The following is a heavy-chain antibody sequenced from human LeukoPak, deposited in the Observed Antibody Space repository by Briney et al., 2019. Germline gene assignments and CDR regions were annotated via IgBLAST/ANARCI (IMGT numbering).Heavy chain of an antibody. CDR1: VFTLRRYG. V-gene: IGHV3-74*01. Sequence: GGSLRLSCAACVFTLRRYGMHGVRQAPGKGLVGVSRINSDGSGTSYEDCVKGRFTISRDNAKNTLYLQMNSLTVEDTAVYYCARDGLKETPRASDYWGQGPLVTVSS. CDR2: INSDGSGT. D-gene: IGHD4-23*01. J-gene: IGHJ4*02. CDR3: ARDGLKETPRASDY.